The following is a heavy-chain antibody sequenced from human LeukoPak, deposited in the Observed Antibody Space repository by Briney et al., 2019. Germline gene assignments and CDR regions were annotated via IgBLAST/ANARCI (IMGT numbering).Heavy chain of an antibody. CDR2: MNPNSGGT. V-gene: IGHV1-2*02. CDR1: GYTFPGYY. D-gene: IGHD4-17*01. CDR3: ARDAPRNDYGDYRTGY. Sequence: SVKVSCKASGYTFPGYYMHWVRQAPGQGLAWMGWMNPNSGGTNYAQQFQGRGTMTRGTAISTAYMELSRLRSDDTAVYFCARDAPRNDYGDYRTGYWGQGTLVTVCS. J-gene: IGHJ4*02.